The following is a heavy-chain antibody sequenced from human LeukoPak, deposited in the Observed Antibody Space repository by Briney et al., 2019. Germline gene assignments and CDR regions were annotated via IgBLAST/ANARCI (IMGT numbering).Heavy chain of an antibody. CDR1: SYTFTSYG. V-gene: IGHV1-69*06. J-gene: IGHJ4*02. CDR2: IIPIFGTA. D-gene: IGHD6-13*01. Sequence: GASVKVSCKASSYTFTSYGISWVRQAPGQGLEWMGGIIPIFGTANYAQKFQGRVTITADKSTSTAYMELSSLRSEDTAVYYCARDLGISSSWYFDYWGQGTLVTVSS. CDR3: ARDLGISSSWYFDY.